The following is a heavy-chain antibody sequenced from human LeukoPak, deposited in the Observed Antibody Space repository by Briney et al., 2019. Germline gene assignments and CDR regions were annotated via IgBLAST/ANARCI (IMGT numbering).Heavy chain of an antibody. CDR1: GFTFNTYG. D-gene: IGHD5-18*01. CDR3: ARDLYSYGFGYYFDY. CDR2: IWYDGSNK. J-gene: IGHJ4*02. Sequence: GGSLRLSCSASGFTFNTYGMHWVRQAPGKGLEWVAVIWYDGSNKYYADSVKGRFTISRDNSKNTLYLQMNSLRAEDTAVYYCARDLYSYGFGYYFDYWGQGTLVTVSS. V-gene: IGHV3-33*08.